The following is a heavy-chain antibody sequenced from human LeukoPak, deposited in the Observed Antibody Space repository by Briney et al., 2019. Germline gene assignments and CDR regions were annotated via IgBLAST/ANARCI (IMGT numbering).Heavy chain of an antibody. D-gene: IGHD6-19*01. CDR1: GFTFSSYA. Sequence: PGGSLRLSCAASGFTFSSYAMSWVRQAPGKGLEWVSAISGSGGSTYYADSVKGRFTISRDNSKNTLYLQMNSLRAEDTAVYCCAKDFGIEWLEDYFDYWGQGTLVTVSS. J-gene: IGHJ4*02. CDR2: ISGSGGST. V-gene: IGHV3-23*01. CDR3: AKDFGIEWLEDYFDY.